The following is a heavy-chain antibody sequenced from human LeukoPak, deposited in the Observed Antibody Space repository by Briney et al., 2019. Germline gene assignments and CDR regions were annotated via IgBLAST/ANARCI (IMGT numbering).Heavy chain of an antibody. V-gene: IGHV3-23*01. Sequence: EGSLRLSCAASGFTFSNCAMSWVRQAPGKGLEWVSAISGSGGSTYYADSVKGRFTISRDNSKNTLYLQMNSLRADDTAVYYCAISTQWLLTYFDYWGQGTLVTVSS. CDR3: AISTQWLLTYFDY. CDR2: ISGSGGST. D-gene: IGHD6-19*01. J-gene: IGHJ4*02. CDR1: GFTFSNCA.